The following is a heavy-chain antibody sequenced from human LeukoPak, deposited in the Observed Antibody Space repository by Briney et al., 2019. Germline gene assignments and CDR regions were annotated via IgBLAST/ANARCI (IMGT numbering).Heavy chain of an antibody. CDR3: ARALRYFGLVAFDI. J-gene: IGHJ3*02. CDR2: IYYSGST. CDR1: GGSISSYY. Sequence: SETLSLTCTVSGGSISSYYWSWIRQPPGKGLEWIGYIYYSGSTNYNPSLKSRVTISVDTSKNQFSLKLSSVTAADTAVYYCARALRYFGLVAFDIWGQGTMVTVSS. V-gene: IGHV4-59*01. D-gene: IGHD3-9*01.